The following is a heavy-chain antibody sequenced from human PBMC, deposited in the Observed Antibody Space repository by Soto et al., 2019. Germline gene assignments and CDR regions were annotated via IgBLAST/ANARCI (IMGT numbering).Heavy chain of an antibody. J-gene: IGHJ1*01. CDR3: ARDRRPDYYDSSGKDKFFQH. Sequence: ASVKVSCKASGYTFTSYGISWVRQAPGQGLEWMGWISAYNGNTNYAQKLQGRVTMTTDTSTSTAYMELRSLRSDDTAVYYCARDRRPDYYDSSGKDKFFQHRGQGTPVTVSS. D-gene: IGHD3-22*01. V-gene: IGHV1-18*01. CDR2: ISAYNGNT. CDR1: GYTFTSYG.